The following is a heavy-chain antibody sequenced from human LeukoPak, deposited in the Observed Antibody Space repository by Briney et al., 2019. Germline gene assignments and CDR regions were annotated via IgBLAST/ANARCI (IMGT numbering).Heavy chain of an antibody. Sequence: PGGSLRLSCVASGFTLSSYNMKWVRQAPGKRLEWVSSISWRSSDIEYADSVKGRFTISRDIDKKSLYLQMNSLRVEDTAVYYCARVYTSTWYLGCLHMDVWGKGTTVTVSS. J-gene: IGHJ6*03. CDR1: GFTLSSYN. D-gene: IGHD6-13*01. V-gene: IGHV3-21*01. CDR3: ARVYTSTWYLGCLHMDV. CDR2: ISWRSSDI.